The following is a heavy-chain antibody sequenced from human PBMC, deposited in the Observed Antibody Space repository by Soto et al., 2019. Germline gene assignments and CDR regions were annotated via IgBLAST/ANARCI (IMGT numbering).Heavy chain of an antibody. V-gene: IGHV1-2*06. CDR2: INPDSGDT. CDR3: ARATTDLDS. D-gene: IGHD4-4*01. Sequence: QVQLVQSGAEMRTPGASVKVSCKASGYTFTYYYIHWVRQAPGQGLEWMGRINPDSGDTNYPQKFQGRVTMTSDTSINTAYMELSSLTSDDTAVYYYARATTDLDSWGQGTLVTVSS. J-gene: IGHJ5*01. CDR1: GYTFTYYY.